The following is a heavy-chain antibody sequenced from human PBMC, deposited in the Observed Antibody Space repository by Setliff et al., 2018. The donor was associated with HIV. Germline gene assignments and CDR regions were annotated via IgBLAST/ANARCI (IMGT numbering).Heavy chain of an antibody. V-gene: IGHV4-61*09. CDR1: GGSISSGSHY. D-gene: IGHD6-13*01. Sequence: SETLSLTCTVSGGSISSGSHYWSLIRQPAGKGLEGIGHIYNSGSTNSNPSLKSRVTISVDTSKNQFSLKLSSVTAADTAVYYCARVDSSRGLHAFDIWGQGTMVTVSS. J-gene: IGHJ3*02. CDR3: ARVDSSRGLHAFDI. CDR2: IYNSGST.